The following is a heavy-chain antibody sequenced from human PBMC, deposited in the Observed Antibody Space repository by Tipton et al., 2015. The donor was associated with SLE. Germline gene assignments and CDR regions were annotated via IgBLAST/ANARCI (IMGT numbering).Heavy chain of an antibody. CDR2: IYHSGNT. CDR3: ARDAFGIAAAGGFDY. CDR1: GGSISSGDFS. Sequence: TLSLTCAVSGGSISSGDFSWSWIRQPPGKGLEWIGYIYHSGNTYYNPSLKSRVTISVDRSKNQFSLNLISVTAADTAVYYCARDAFGIAAAGGFDYWGQGTLVTVSS. J-gene: IGHJ4*02. D-gene: IGHD6-13*01. V-gene: IGHV4-30-2*01.